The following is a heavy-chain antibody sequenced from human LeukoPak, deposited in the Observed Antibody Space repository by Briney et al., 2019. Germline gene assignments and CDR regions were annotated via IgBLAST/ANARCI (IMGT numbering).Heavy chain of an antibody. CDR1: GFTFSSYW. V-gene: IGHV3-30*03. CDR3: ARDTVAAAGTLDY. J-gene: IGHJ4*02. CDR2: ISYDGSNK. D-gene: IGHD6-13*01. Sequence: GGSLRLSCAASGFTFSSYWMSWVRQAPGKGLEWVAVISYDGSNKYYADSVKGRFTISRDNSKNTLYLQMNSLRAEDTAVYYCARDTVAAAGTLDYWGQGTLVTVSS.